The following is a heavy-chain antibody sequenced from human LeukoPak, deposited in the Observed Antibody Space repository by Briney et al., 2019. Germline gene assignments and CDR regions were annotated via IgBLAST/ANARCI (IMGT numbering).Heavy chain of an antibody. CDR3: ARVLRRVPYYYYYMDV. V-gene: IGHV3-21*04. D-gene: IGHD2/OR15-2a*01. CDR2: ISSSSTYK. Sequence: GGSLRLSCAASGFTFSNFSMNWVRQAPGKGLEWVSSISSSSTYKYYADSVKGRFTISRDNAKNSLYLQMNSLRAEDTAVYYCARVLRRVPYYYYYMDVWGKGTTVTVSS. CDR1: GFTFSNFS. J-gene: IGHJ6*03.